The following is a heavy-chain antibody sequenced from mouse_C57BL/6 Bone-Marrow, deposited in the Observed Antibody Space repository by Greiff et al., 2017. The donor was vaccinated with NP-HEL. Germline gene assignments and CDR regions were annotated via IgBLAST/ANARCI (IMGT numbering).Heavy chain of an antibody. CDR1: GFSLTSYG. V-gene: IGHV2-3*01. D-gene: IGHD1-1*01. CDR2: IWGDGST. Sequence: VKLMESGPGLVAPSQSLSITCTVSGFSLTSYGVSWVRQPPGKGLEWLGVIWGDGSTNYHSALISRLIISKDNSKSQVFLKLNRLQTDDTATYYCAKRDTTVVARERWYFDVWGTGTTVTVSS. J-gene: IGHJ1*03. CDR3: AKRDTTVVARERWYFDV.